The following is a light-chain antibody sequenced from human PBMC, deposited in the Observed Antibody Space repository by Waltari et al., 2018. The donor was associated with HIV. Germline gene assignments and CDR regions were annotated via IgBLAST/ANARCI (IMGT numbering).Light chain of an antibody. V-gene: IGLV1-44*01. CDR2: MNI. J-gene: IGLJ3*02. CDR1: TSNIANND. Sequence: HSVLTQPPSASGTPGQTVIISCSGNTSNIANNDVTWYQHFPGSAPKLLIYMNIYRPAGIPDRFAGSRSGTSASLTISGLQIEDEAHYYCATWDVSLNGVFGAGTRLTVL. CDR3: ATWDVSLNGV.